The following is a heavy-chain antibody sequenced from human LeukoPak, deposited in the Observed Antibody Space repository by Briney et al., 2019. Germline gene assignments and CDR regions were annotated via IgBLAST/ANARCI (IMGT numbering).Heavy chain of an antibody. Sequence: GGSLGLSCAAPGSTFGSYWMHWVRQAPGKGLVWVSRINSDGSSTRYADSVKGRFTISRDNAKNTLYLQMNSLRAEDTAVYYCARDHTTVTSPYYYYGMDVWGQGTTVTVSS. CDR1: GSTFGSYW. CDR3: ARDHTTVTSPYYYYGMDV. V-gene: IGHV3-74*01. D-gene: IGHD4-17*01. J-gene: IGHJ6*02. CDR2: INSDGSST.